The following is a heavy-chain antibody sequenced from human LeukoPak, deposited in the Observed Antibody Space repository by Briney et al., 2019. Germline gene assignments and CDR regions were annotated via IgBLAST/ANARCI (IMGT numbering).Heavy chain of an antibody. D-gene: IGHD3-10*01. CDR1: GGSISSNIYY. CDR2: IYYTGST. J-gene: IGHJ4*02. CDR3: ARHPDGSGSSS. Sequence: SETLSLTCTVSGGSISSNIYYWGWIRQSPGKGLEWIANIYYTGSTYYNPSLKSRVTISVDTSKNQFSLKLSSVTAADTAVYYCARHPDGSGSSSWGQGTLVTVSS. V-gene: IGHV4-39*01.